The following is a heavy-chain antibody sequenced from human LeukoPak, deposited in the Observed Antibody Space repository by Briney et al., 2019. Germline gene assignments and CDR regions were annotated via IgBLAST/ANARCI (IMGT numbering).Heavy chain of an antibody. V-gene: IGHV3-7*01. Sequence: GGSLRLSCAASGFTFSSCWMSWVRQAPGKGLEWVANIKQDGSEEYYVDSVKGQFTISRDNAKNSLYLQMNSLSAEDTAVYYCARVRVKSGYSYVYFFDYWGQGTLVTVSS. CDR1: GFTFSSCW. D-gene: IGHD5-18*01. J-gene: IGHJ4*02. CDR3: ARVRVKSGYSYVYFFDY. CDR2: IKQDGSEE.